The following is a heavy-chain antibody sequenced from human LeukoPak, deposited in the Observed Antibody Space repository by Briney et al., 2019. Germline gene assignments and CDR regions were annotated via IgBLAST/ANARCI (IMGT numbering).Heavy chain of an antibody. CDR3: ARGPRRGYSYVQDFDY. V-gene: IGHV1-8*01. Sequence: ASVKVSCKASGYTVTSYDINWGRQATGQGREWRGWMNPNSGNTGYAQKFQGRVTMTRNTSISTDYMEGSRQRSKDTAVYYCARGPRRGYSYVQDFDYWGQGTLVTVSS. J-gene: IGHJ4*02. CDR1: GYTVTSYD. CDR2: MNPNSGNT. D-gene: IGHD5-18*01.